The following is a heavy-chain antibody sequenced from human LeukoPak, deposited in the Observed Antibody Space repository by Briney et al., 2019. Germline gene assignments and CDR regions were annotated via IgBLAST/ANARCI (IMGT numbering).Heavy chain of an antibody. Sequence: ASVKVSCKASGYTFTSYYMHWVRQAPGQGLEWMGIINPSGGSTSYAQKFQGRVTMTRDTSTSTVYMELSSLRSQDTAVYYCASGRGVDDFWSGYYTDYWGQGTLVTVSS. D-gene: IGHD3-3*01. V-gene: IGHV1-46*01. CDR3: ASGRGVDDFWSGYYTDY. CDR1: GYTFTSYY. J-gene: IGHJ4*02. CDR2: INPSGGST.